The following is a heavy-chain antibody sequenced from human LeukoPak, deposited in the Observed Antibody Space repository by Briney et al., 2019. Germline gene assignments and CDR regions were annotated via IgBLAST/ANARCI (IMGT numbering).Heavy chain of an antibody. CDR1: GYTFTSYY. D-gene: IGHD3-10*01. J-gene: IGHJ4*02. V-gene: IGHV1-46*01. CDR3: ARDDRRLWFGELFSDY. Sequence: ASVKVSCKASGYTFTSYYMHWVRQAPGQGLEWMGIINPSGGSTSYAQKFQGRVTMTRDTSTSTVYMELSSLRSEDTAVYYCARDDRRLWFGELFSDYWGQGTLVTVSS. CDR2: INPSGGST.